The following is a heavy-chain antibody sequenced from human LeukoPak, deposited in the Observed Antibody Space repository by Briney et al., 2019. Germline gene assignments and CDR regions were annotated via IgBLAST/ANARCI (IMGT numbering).Heavy chain of an antibody. J-gene: IGHJ4*02. CDR3: ARDLGVAAAVGY. D-gene: IGHD6-13*01. CDR2: IYTSGST. Sequence: PSETLSLTCTVSGGSISSGSYYWSWIRQPAGKGLEWIGRIYTSGSTNYNPSLKSRVTISVDTSKNQFSLKLSSVTAADTAVYYCARDLGVAAAVGYWGQGTLVTVSS. V-gene: IGHV4-61*02. CDR1: GGSISSGSYY.